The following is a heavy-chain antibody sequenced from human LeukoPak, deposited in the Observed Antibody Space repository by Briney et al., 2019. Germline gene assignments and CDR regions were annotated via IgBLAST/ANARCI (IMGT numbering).Heavy chain of an antibody. D-gene: IGHD4-17*01. J-gene: IGHJ4*02. V-gene: IGHV4-4*07. CDR2: IYTSGST. Sequence: SETLSLTCTVSGGSISSYYWSWIRQPAGKGLEWIGRIYTSGSTNYNPSLKSRVTISVDTSKNQFSLKLSSVTAADTAVYYCARSRGVTTVTREGSDYWGQGTLVTVSS. CDR1: GGSISSYY. CDR3: ARSRGVTTVTREGSDY.